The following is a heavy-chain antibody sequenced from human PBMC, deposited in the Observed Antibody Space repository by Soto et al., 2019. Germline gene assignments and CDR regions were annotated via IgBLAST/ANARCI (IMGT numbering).Heavy chain of an antibody. CDR2: IYRTGST. J-gene: IGHJ4*02. CDR1: GGSFTSNNW. V-gene: IGHV4-4*02. D-gene: IGHD1-7*01. Sequence: SETLSLTCAVSGGSFTSNNWWTWVRQPPGQGLEWIGEIYRTGSTNYNPSLKSRVTISLDKSENQFSLKVTSLTAADTAVYYCAGRDPGTSVDYWGQGTLVTVSS. CDR3: AGRDPGTSVDY.